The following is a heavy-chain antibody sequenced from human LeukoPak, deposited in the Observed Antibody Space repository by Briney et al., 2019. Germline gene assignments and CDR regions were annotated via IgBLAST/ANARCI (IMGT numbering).Heavy chain of an antibody. CDR1: GYTLTELS. CDR2: FDPEDGET. V-gene: IGHV1-24*01. CDR3: ATYEQWLVGFDY. Sequence: ASVKVSCKVSGYTLTELSMHWVRQAPGKGLEWMGGFDPEDGETIYAQKFQGRVTMTEDTSTDTAYMELSSLRSEDTAVYYCATYEQWLVGFDYWGQGTLVTVSS. J-gene: IGHJ4*02. D-gene: IGHD6-19*01.